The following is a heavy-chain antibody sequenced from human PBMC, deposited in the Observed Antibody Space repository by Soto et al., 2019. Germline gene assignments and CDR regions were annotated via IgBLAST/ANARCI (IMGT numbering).Heavy chain of an antibody. D-gene: IGHD1-20*01. CDR3: ARYKSNYYYGMDV. Sequence: SETLSLTCTVSGDSISSSYWSWIRQSPGKGLEWIGYIYYSGFTNYNPSLKSRVTISVDTSKNQFSLKLSSVTAADTAVYYCARYKSNYYYGMDVWGQGTTVTVSS. CDR1: GDSISSSY. CDR2: IYYSGFT. J-gene: IGHJ6*02. V-gene: IGHV4-59*01.